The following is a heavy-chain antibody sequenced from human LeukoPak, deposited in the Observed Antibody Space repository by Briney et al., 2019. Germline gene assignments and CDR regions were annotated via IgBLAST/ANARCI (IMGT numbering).Heavy chain of an antibody. CDR1: GFTFSSYG. Sequence: GGSLRLSCAASGFTFSSYGMHWVRQAPGKGLEWVAFIRYDGSNKYYADSVKGRFTISRDNAKNSLYLQMNSLRAEDTAIYYCARVDYDRSGEDANAEYFQHWGQGTLVTVSS. CDR3: ARVDYDRSGEDANAEYFQH. CDR2: IRYDGSNK. V-gene: IGHV3-30*02. J-gene: IGHJ1*01. D-gene: IGHD3-22*01.